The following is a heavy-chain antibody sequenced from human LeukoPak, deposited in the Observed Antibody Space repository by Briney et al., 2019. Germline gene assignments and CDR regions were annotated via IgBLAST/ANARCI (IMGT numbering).Heavy chain of an antibody. V-gene: IGHV3-48*03. J-gene: IGHJ4*02. D-gene: IGHD4-23*01. CDR2: ISSSDSTI. CDR3: ARDYGGSSPFDY. CDR1: GFTFSSYE. Sequence: PGGSLRLSCAASGFTFSSYEMNWARQAPGKGLEWVSYISSSDSTIYYADSVKGRFTISRDNAKNSLYLQMNSLRAEDTAVYYCARDYGGSSPFDYWGQGTLVTVSS.